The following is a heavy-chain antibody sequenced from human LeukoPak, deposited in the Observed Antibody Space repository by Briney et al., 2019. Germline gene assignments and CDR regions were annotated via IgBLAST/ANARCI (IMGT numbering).Heavy chain of an antibody. J-gene: IGHJ6*04. V-gene: IGHV3-30*18. CDR3: AKQYLYGSGRRVGMDV. CDR1: GFTFSSYG. CDR2: ISYDGSNK. Sequence: GSLRLSCAASGFTFSSYGMHWVRQAPGKGLEWVAVISYDGSNKYYADSVKGRFTISRDNSKNTLYLQMNSLRAEDTAVYYCAKQYLYGSGRRVGMDVWGKGTTVTVSS. D-gene: IGHD3-10*01.